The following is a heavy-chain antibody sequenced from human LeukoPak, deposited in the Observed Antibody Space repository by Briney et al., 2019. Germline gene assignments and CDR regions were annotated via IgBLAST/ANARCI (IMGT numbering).Heavy chain of an antibody. J-gene: IGHJ5*01. Sequence: GGSLRLSCAASGFSFRDYEMNWVREAPGKGLEWVSYISITSNTIHYADSVKGRFTISRDNTKNSLHLQMTRLRADDTAVYYCARGALDAYDSWGQGTPVTVSS. CDR2: ISITSNTI. CDR3: ARGALDAYDS. V-gene: IGHV3-48*03. D-gene: IGHD5-24*01. CDR1: GFSFRDYE.